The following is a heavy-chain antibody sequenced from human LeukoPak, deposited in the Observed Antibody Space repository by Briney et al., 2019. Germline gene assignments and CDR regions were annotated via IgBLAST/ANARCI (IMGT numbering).Heavy chain of an antibody. CDR3: ARGHYGDYREY. V-gene: IGHV3-21*01. CDR1: GFTSRSYS. J-gene: IGHJ4*02. D-gene: IGHD4-17*01. CDR2: ISGSSSYI. Sequence: GGSLRFSCAAPGFTSRSYSMNWGPQGPGRGVEWGSSISGSSSYIYYADSVKGRFTISRDNAKNSLYLQMNSLSAEDTAVYYCARGHYGDYREYWGQGTLVTVSS.